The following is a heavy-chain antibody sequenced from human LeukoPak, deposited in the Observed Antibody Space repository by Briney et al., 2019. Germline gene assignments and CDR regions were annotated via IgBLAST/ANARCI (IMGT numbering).Heavy chain of an antibody. V-gene: IGHV3-33*06. J-gene: IGHJ3*02. CDR3: AKEMVPAAMAHDDAFDI. D-gene: IGHD2-2*01. CDR2: RWYAASNK. CDR1: GLTVSRYG. Sequence: GWSLPLSCVACGLTVSRYGLHWLGQAPGKGLEWVAVRWYAASNKYYADSVKGRFTISRDNSKNTLYLQMNSLRAEDTAVYYCAKEMVPAAMAHDDAFDIWGQGTMVTVSS.